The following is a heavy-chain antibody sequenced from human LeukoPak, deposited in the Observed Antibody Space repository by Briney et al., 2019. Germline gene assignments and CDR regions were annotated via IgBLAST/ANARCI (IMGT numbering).Heavy chain of an antibody. CDR2: VHNSVGA. CDR3: ARERDHGYSYGHVLDF. Sequence: PSETLSLTCIVSGGSMNTYYWTWIHPTAAGALEWIGQVHNSVGATYNPSLRSRVSLSLDTSKNHFSLRLASVPAADTAVYFCARERDHGYSYGHVLDFWGQGIPVTVSS. J-gene: IGHJ4*02. CDR1: GGSMNTYY. V-gene: IGHV4-4*07. D-gene: IGHD5-18*01.